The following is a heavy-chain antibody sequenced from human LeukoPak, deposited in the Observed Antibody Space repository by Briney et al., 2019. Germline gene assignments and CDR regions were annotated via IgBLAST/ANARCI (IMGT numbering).Heavy chain of an antibody. CDR2: IRQDGSVN. CDR3: ARYYSHTSDWSEGGLDQ. D-gene: IGHD6-19*01. V-gene: IGHV3-7*01. Sequence: GGSLRLSCEASGFTFSSYWMSWVRQAPGKGLEWVATIRQDGSVNHCVDSVKGRFTVSRDNAWNSLYLQMNSLRAEDTAVYYCARYYSHTSDWSEGGLDQWGQGTLVTVSS. CDR1: GFTFSSYW. J-gene: IGHJ4*02.